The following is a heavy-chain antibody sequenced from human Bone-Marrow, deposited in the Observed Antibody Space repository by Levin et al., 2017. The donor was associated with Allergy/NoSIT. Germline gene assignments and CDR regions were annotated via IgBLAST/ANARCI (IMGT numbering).Heavy chain of an antibody. J-gene: IGHJ4*02. CDR1: GGTFRTSA. V-gene: IGHV1-69*13. CDR2: LIPVFRTL. CDR3: ASETSGYELAY. D-gene: IGHD5-12*01. Sequence: ASVKVSCKASGGTFRTSAISWVRQAPGQGLEWMGNLIPVFRTLNYAQKFQGRVTITADESTSTAYMELSSLRSEDTAVYYCASETSGYELAYWGQGTLVTVSA.